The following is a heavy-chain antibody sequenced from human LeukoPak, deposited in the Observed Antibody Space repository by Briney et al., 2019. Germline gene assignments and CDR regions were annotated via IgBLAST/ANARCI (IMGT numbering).Heavy chain of an antibody. D-gene: IGHD6-19*01. CDR2: INAGNGNT. V-gene: IGHV1-3*01. CDR3: ARDRSGNRGYFDL. Sequence: ASVKVSCKASGYTFTSYAMHWVRQAPGQRLEWMGWINAGNGNTKYSQEFQGRVTITRDTSASTAYMELSSLRSDDTAVYYCARDRSGNRGYFDLWGRGTLVTVSS. CDR1: GYTFTSYA. J-gene: IGHJ2*01.